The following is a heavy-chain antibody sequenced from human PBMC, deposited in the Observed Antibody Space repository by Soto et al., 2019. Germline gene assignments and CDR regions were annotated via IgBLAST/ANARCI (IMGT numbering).Heavy chain of an antibody. D-gene: IGHD2-15*01. CDR3: ARVGVSTRIYCSGGSCYIGWFDP. J-gene: IGHJ5*02. Sequence: SETLSLTCAVYGGSFSGYYWSWIRQPPGKGLEWIGEINHSGSTNYNPSLKSRVTISVDTSKNQFSLKLSSVTAADTAVYYCARVGVSTRIYCSGGSCYIGWFDPWGQGTLVTVSS. CDR2: INHSGST. CDR1: GGSFSGYY. V-gene: IGHV4-34*01.